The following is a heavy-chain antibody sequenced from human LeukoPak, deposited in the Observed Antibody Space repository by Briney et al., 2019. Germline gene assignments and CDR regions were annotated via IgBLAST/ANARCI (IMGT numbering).Heavy chain of an antibody. CDR1: GFTFSSYG. CDR2: ISSSSSYI. J-gene: IGHJ4*02. D-gene: IGHD2-2*01. V-gene: IGHV3-21*01. Sequence: GGSLRLSCAASGFTFSSYGMHLVRQAPGKGLEWVSSISSSSSYIYYADSVKGRFTISRDNAKNSLYLQMNSLRAEDTAVYYCARADCSSTSCYDMGDYFDYWGQGTLVTVSS. CDR3: ARADCSSTSCYDMGDYFDY.